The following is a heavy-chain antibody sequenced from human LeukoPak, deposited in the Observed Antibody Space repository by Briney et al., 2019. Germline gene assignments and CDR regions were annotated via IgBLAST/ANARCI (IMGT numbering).Heavy chain of an antibody. V-gene: IGHV1-18*01. D-gene: IGHD1-1*01. J-gene: IGHJ4*02. CDR1: GYTFTAFG. CDR3: ARIPRGRPIDY. Sequence: ASVKVSCKASGYTFTAFGVSWVRQAPGQGPEWIGWISTDNGNTNYAQKFQGRVTLTTDPSTSTAYMELGSLISDDTALYYCARIPRGRPIDYWGQGTLVTVSS. CDR2: ISTDNGNT.